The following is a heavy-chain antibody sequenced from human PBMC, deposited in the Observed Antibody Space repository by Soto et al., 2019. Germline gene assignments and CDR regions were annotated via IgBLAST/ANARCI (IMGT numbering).Heavy chain of an antibody. CDR1: GFTFSSYG. CDR2: ISYDGSNK. V-gene: IGHV3-30*18. D-gene: IGHD3-3*01. Sequence: GGSLRLSCVASGFTFSSYGMHWVRQAPGKGLEWVAVISYDGSNKYSADSVKGRFTISRDNSKNTPYLQMNSLRAEDTAVYYCAKDRLRSPGVVYYYYGMDVWGQGTTVTVS. CDR3: AKDRLRSPGVVYYYYGMDV. J-gene: IGHJ6*02.